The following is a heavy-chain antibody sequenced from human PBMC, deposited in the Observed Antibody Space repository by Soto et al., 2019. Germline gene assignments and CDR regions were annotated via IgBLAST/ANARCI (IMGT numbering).Heavy chain of an antibody. CDR3: ARTDRDFYGLDV. Sequence: EVQLVESGGGLVQPGGSLRLSCEASGFTFRNYDMHWVRQGTGKGLEWVSGISAAGDADYEDYVEGRFTISTENAQNSFFLNMNSLRVGDTDVYYCARTDRDFYGLDVWGQGTTVIVSS. J-gene: IGHJ6*02. V-gene: IGHV3-13*01. CDR2: ISAAGDA. CDR1: GFTFRNYD.